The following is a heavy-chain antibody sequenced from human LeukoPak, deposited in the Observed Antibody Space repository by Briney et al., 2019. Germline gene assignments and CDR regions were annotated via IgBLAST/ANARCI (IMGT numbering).Heavy chain of an antibody. CDR1: GVTFGDYA. J-gene: IGHJ5*02. Sequence: GGSLRLSCTAPGVTFGDYAMSWVRQAPGKGLEWVGFIRSKAYGGTTEYAASVKGRFTISRDDSKSIAYLQMNSLKTEDTAVYYCTRAIVVVPAAILWFDPWGQGTLVTVSS. CDR3: TRAIVVVPAAILWFDP. D-gene: IGHD2-2*01. V-gene: IGHV3-49*04. CDR2: IRSKAYGGTT.